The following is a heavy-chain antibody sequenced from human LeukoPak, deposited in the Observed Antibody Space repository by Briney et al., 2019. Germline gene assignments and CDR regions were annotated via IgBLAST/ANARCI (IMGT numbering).Heavy chain of an antibody. Sequence: SETLSLTCAVYGVSFSGYYWSWIRQPPGKGLEWIGEINHSGSTNYNPSLKSRVAISVDTSKNQFSLKLSSVTAADTAVYYCARWYYDFWSGYRDAFDIWGQGTMVTVSS. CDR1: GVSFSGYY. V-gene: IGHV4-34*01. CDR2: INHSGST. J-gene: IGHJ3*02. D-gene: IGHD3-3*01. CDR3: ARWYYDFWSGYRDAFDI.